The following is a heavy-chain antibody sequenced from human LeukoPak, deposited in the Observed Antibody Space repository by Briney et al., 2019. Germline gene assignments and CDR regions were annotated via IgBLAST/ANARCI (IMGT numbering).Heavy chain of an antibody. CDR2: IYTSGST. Sequence: SETLSLTCTVSGGSIYSGSYYWNWIRQPAGKGLEWIGRIYTSGSTNYNPSLKSRLTIEVYQSKNQVSMKLSSVAAADTAVYYCAREGLNMVRGVIPKEAWGWFDPWGQGTLVTVSS. CDR3: AREGLNMVRGVIPKEAWGWFDP. J-gene: IGHJ5*02. CDR1: GGSIYSGSYY. V-gene: IGHV4-61*02. D-gene: IGHD3-10*01.